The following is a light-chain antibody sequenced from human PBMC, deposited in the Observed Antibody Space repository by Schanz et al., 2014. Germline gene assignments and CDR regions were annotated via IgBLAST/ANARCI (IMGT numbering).Light chain of an antibody. V-gene: IGLV4-69*01. Sequence: QLVLTQSPSASASLGASVKLTCTLSSGHINYDIAWHQQQPEKAPRYLMKLNSDGSHTKGDGIPDRFSGSSSGAERYLSISSLHSEDEADYYCQTWGTGIQVFGGGTKVTVL. J-gene: IGLJ3*02. CDR1: SGHINYD. CDR2: LNSDGSH. CDR3: QTWGTGIQV.